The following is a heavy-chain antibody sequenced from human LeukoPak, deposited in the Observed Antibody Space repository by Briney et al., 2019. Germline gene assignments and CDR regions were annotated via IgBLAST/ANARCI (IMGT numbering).Heavy chain of an antibody. Sequence: PGGSLRPSQASSGFTLNSDWVHWVRQVPGKGLVWVARISRESDGSGTNYADSVKGRFSTSRDRATNTVHLQMNSLRAEDTAVYYCAKDTVASSFDHWGQGTLVTVSS. CDR1: GFTLNSDW. V-gene: IGHV3-74*01. CDR3: AKDTVASSFDH. CDR2: ISRESDGSGT. D-gene: IGHD5-12*01. J-gene: IGHJ4*02.